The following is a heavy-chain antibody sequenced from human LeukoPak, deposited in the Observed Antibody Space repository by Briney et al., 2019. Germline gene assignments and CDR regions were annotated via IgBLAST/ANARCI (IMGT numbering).Heavy chain of an antibody. CDR1: GFTFSSYA. CDR2: ISGSGGST. J-gene: IGHJ3*02. Sequence: GGSLRLSCAASGFTFSSYAMSWVRQAPGKGLEWVSAISGSGGSTYYADSVKGRFTISRDNSKNTLYLQMNSLRAEDTAVYYCARDYCSSTSCYDYAFDIWGQGTMVTVSS. V-gene: IGHV3-23*01. D-gene: IGHD2-2*01. CDR3: ARDYCSSTSCYDYAFDI.